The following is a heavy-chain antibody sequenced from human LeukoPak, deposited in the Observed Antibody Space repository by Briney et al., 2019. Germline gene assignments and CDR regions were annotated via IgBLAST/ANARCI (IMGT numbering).Heavy chain of an antibody. CDR2: ISGSGGST. CDR1: GFTFSSYA. Sequence: PGGSLRLSCAASGFTFSSYAMSWVRQAPGKGLGWVSAISGSGGSTYYADSVKGRFTISRDNSKNTLYLQMNSLRAEDTAVYYCAKEGSKQWLVHWFDPWGQGTLVTVSS. V-gene: IGHV3-23*01. J-gene: IGHJ5*02. D-gene: IGHD6-19*01. CDR3: AKEGSKQWLVHWFDP.